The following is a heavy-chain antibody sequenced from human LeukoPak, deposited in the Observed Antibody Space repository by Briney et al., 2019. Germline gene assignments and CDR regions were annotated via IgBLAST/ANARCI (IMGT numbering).Heavy chain of an antibody. CDR1: GFTVSTNY. Sequence: PGGSLRLSCAASGFTVSTNYMSWVRQAPGKGLEWVSVIYSGGNIYYADSVKGRFTISRDNSKNTLYLQMNSLRAEDTAVYYCARARPQTTEYDYWGQGTLVTVSS. D-gene: IGHD4-17*01. CDR3: ARARPQTTEYDY. J-gene: IGHJ4*02. V-gene: IGHV3-53*01. CDR2: IYSGGNI.